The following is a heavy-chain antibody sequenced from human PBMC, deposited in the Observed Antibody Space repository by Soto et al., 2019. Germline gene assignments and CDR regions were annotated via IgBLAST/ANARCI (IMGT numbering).Heavy chain of an antibody. CDR3: ARDPSSGWYDY. CDR2: INAGNGNT. V-gene: IGHV1-3*01. CDR1: GYTFTSYA. J-gene: IGHJ4*02. Sequence: ASVKVSCKASGYTFTSYAMHWVRQAPGQRLEWMGWINAGNGNTKYSQKFPGRVTITRDTSASTAYMELSSLRSEDTAVYYCARDPSSGWYDYWGQGTLVTVSS. D-gene: IGHD6-19*01.